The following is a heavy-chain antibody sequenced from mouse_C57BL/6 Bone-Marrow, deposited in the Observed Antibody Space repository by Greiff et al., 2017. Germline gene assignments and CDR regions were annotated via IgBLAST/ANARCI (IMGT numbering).Heavy chain of an antibody. CDR3: IITTGYAMDY. Sequence: EVQGVESGGGLVQPGGSMKLSCVASGFTFSNYWMNWVRQSPEKGLEWVAQIRLKSDNYATHYAESVKGRFTISRDDSKSSVYLQMNNLRAEDTGIYYCIITTGYAMDYWGQGTSVTVSS. CDR1: GFTFSNYW. CDR2: IRLKSDNYAT. V-gene: IGHV6-3*01. J-gene: IGHJ4*01. D-gene: IGHD1-1*01.